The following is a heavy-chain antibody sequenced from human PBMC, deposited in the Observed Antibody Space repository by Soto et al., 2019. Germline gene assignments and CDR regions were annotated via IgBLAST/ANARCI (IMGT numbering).Heavy chain of an antibody. CDR1: GFTFSGSA. CDR2: IRSKANSYAT. Sequence: VGSLRLSCAASGFTFSGSAMHWVRQASGKGLEWVGRIRSKANSYATAYAASVKGRFTISRDDSKNTAYLQMNSLKTEDTAVYYCTRDRGSSWSGWFDPWGQGTLVTVSS. D-gene: IGHD6-13*01. J-gene: IGHJ5*02. CDR3: TRDRGSSWSGWFDP. V-gene: IGHV3-73*01.